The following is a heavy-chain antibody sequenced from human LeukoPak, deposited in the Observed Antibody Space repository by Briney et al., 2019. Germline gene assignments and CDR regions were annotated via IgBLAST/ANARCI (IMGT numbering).Heavy chain of an antibody. CDR1: DDSMSSHF. CDR2: IYYSGTT. D-gene: IGHD2-15*01. CDR3: ARSQSWYLSQYYFDY. Sequence: SETLSLTCTVSDDSMSSHFWNWIRQPPGKGLEWIGYIYYSGTTNYSPSLKSRVTISVDTSKNEISLKLTSVTAADTAVYYCARSQSWYLSQYYFDYWGQGILVTVSS. V-gene: IGHV4-59*11. J-gene: IGHJ4*02.